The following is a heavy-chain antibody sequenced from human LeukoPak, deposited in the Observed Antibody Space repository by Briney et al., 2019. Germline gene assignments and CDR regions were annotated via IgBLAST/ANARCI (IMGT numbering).Heavy chain of an antibody. CDR3: ARLFGGVTTFDS. CDR2: MRGDASYI. Sequence: GGSLRLSCAASGFTFSNYWMSWVRQPPGRGLQWVASMRGDASYIYYVDSVKGRFTISRDNARNSLYLQMNSLRPEDTAIYYCARLFGGVTTFDSWGQGALVTVSS. CDR1: GFTFSNYW. D-gene: IGHD2-8*02. V-gene: IGHV3-7*01. J-gene: IGHJ4*02.